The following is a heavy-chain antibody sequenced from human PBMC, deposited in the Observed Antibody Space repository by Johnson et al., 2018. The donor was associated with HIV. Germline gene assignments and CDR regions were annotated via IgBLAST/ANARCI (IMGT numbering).Heavy chain of an antibody. CDR1: GFSFSDYF. CDR3: ARVGAEDAFDI. D-gene: IGHD1-26*01. Sequence: VQLVESGGGLVKPGGSLRLSCAASGFSFSDYFMTWIRQAPGKGLEWVANIKQDGSEKYYVDSVKGRFTISRDNAKNSLYLQMNSLRAEDTAVYYCARVGAEDAFDIWGQGTMVTVSS. V-gene: IGHV3-7*01. CDR2: IKQDGSEK. J-gene: IGHJ3*02.